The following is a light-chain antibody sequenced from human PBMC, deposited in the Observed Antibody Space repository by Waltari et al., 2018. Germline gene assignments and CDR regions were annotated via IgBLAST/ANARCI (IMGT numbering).Light chain of an antibody. CDR1: QSVGSH. CDR2: GAS. V-gene: IGKV3D-15*01. CDR3: HQYNNWPGT. J-gene: IGKJ1*01. Sequence: EIVLTQSPGTLSLSPGERATLSCRASQSVGSHYLAWYQQMPGQAPRVLIYGASSRATGIPDRFSASGSGTEFTLTISNLQSEDFALYFCHQYNNWPGTFGQGTTVEIK.